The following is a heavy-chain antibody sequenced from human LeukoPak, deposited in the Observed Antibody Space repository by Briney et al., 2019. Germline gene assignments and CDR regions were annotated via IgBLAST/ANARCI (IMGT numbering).Heavy chain of an antibody. D-gene: IGHD2-2*01. V-gene: IGHV3-23*01. Sequence: GGSLRLSCAASGFTFSSYAMSWVRQAPGKGLEWVSAISGSGGSTYYADSVKGRFTISRDNSKNTLYLQMNSLRAEDTAVYYCARGNPLYCSSTSCPFDYWGQGTLVTVSS. J-gene: IGHJ4*02. CDR2: ISGSGGST. CDR3: ARGNPLYCSSTSCPFDY. CDR1: GFTFSSYA.